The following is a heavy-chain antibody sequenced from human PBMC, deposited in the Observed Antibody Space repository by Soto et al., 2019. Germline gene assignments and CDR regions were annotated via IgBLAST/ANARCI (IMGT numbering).Heavy chain of an antibody. CDR2: ISSSSSYT. CDR1: GFTFRDYY. V-gene: IGHV3-11*05. CDR3: ARDQHRYSGYDYVDY. Sequence: GGSLRLSCAASGFTFRDYYMSWIRKAPGKGLEWVSYISSSSSYTNYADSVKGRFTISRDNAKNSLYLQMNSLRAEDMAVYYCARDQHRYSGYDYVDYWGQGTLVTVSS. D-gene: IGHD5-12*01. J-gene: IGHJ4*02.